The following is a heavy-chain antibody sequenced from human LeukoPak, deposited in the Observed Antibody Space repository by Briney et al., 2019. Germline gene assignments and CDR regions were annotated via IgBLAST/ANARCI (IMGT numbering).Heavy chain of an antibody. J-gene: IGHJ4*02. CDR3: ARVGRYGSGSYKRGLDY. D-gene: IGHD3-10*01. V-gene: IGHV1-2*02. Sequence: ASVKVSCKASGYTFTGYYMHWVRQAPGQGLEWMGWINPNSGGTNYAQKFQGRVTMTRDTSISTAYMELSRLRSDDTAVYYCARVGRYGSGSYKRGLDYWGQGTLVTVSS. CDR1: GYTFTGYY. CDR2: INPNSGGT.